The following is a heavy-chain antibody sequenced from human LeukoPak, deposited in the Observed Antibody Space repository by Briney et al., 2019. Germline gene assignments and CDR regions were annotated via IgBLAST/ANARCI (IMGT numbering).Heavy chain of an antibody. Sequence: SETLSLTCSVSGDSISGNYWNWIRQPAGKGLEWIGRIYPSANVYYNPSLKSRVTVSLDASRNQFSLNMRSVTAADTAVYYCARGLSPTSYYYYMDVWGKGITVTVSS. CDR1: GDSISGNY. J-gene: IGHJ6*03. V-gene: IGHV4-4*07. CDR2: IYPSANV. CDR3: ARGLSPTSYYYYMDV. D-gene: IGHD2/OR15-2a*01.